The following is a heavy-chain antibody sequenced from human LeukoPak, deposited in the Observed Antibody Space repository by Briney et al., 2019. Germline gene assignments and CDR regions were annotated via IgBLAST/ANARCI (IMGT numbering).Heavy chain of an antibody. CDR2: INHSGST. CDR1: GGSFSGYY. Sequence: SETLSLTCAVYGGSFSGYYWSWIRQPPGKGLEWIGEINHSGSTNYNPPLKSRVTISVDTSKNQFSLKLSSVTAADTAVYYCARGVAGYSKDWFDPWGQGTLVTVSS. CDR3: ARGVAGYSKDWFDP. V-gene: IGHV4-34*01. J-gene: IGHJ5*02. D-gene: IGHD6-19*01.